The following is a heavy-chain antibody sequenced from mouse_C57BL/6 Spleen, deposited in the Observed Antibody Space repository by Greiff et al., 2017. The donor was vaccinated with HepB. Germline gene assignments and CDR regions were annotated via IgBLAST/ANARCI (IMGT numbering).Heavy chain of an antibody. CDR2: IDPANGNT. CDR3: ARSYDLYAMDY. CDR1: GFNFKNTY. V-gene: IGHV14-3*01. Sequence: VQLQQSVAELVRPGASVKLSCTASGFNFKNTYMHWVKQRPEQGLEWIGRIDPANGNTKYAPKFQGKATLTADTSSNTAYLQLSSLTSEDTAIYYCARSYDLYAMDYWGKGTSVTVSS. J-gene: IGHJ4*01. D-gene: IGHD2-3*01.